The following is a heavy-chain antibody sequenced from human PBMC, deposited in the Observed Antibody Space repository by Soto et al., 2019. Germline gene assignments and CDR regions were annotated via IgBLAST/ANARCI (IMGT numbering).Heavy chain of an antibody. CDR2: ISSSSSTI. D-gene: IGHD2-21*02. V-gene: IGHV3-48*02. CDR3: AGIGGRMGYCFLAADD. Sequence: EVQLVESGGGLVQPGGSLRLSCAASGFTFSSYSMNWVRQAPGKGLEWVSYISSSSSTIYYADSVKGRFTISRDNAKNTLYLQMNGLRDEETAVYYCAGIGGRMGYCFLAADDWGQGTLVTVSS. CDR1: GFTFSSYS. J-gene: IGHJ4*02.